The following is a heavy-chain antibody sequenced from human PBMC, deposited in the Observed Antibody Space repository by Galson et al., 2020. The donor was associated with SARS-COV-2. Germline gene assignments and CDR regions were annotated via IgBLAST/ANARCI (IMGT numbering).Heavy chain of an antibody. J-gene: IGHJ4*02. CDR1: GYSISSGYY. CDR3: ARGYSSSWYFG. V-gene: IGHV4-38-2*01. D-gene: IGHD6-13*01. Sequence: SETLSLTCAVSGYSISSGYYWGWIRQHPGKGLEWIGSIYHSGSTYYNPSIKSRVTISVDTSKNQFSLKLSSVTAADTAVYYCARGYSSSWYFGWGQGTLVTVSS. CDR2: IYHSGST.